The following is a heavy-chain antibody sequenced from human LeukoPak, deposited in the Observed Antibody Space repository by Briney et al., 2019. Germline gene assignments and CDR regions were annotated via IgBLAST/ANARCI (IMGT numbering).Heavy chain of an antibody. J-gene: IGHJ4*02. CDR1: GGSISSSNW. D-gene: IGHD3-9*01. CDR2: IYHSGST. CDR3: ARIGIRYFDWTY. Sequence: PSGTLSLTCAVSGGSISSSNWWSWVRQPPGKGLEWIGEIYHSGSTNYNPSLESRVTISVDKSKNQFSLKLSSVTAADTAVYYCARIGIRYFDWTYWGQGTLVTVSS. V-gene: IGHV4-4*02.